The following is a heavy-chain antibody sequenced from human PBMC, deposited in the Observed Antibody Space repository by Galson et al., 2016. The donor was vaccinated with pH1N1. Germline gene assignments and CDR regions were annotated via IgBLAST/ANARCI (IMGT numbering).Heavy chain of an antibody. V-gene: IGHV5-51*01. CDR2: VNPGGSTI. Sequence: GYRFTSYWIAWVRQVSGKGLEWVGVVNPGGSTIRYSPPFQGRVTISSDKSINTAYLQWISLKASDTATYYCARQYDFGDYRGDAFDIWGQGTMVIVSS. CDR1: GYRFTSYW. J-gene: IGHJ3*02. CDR3: ARQYDFGDYRGDAFDI. D-gene: IGHD4-17*01.